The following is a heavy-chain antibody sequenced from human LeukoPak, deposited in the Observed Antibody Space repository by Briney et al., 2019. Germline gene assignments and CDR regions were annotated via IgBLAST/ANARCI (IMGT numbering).Heavy chain of an antibody. V-gene: IGHV1-2*06. D-gene: IGHD6-13*01. CDR1: GYTFTGYY. J-gene: IGHJ5*02. CDR2: ISPNSGGT. Sequence: ASVKVSCKASGYTFTGYYMHWVRQAPGQGLEWMGRISPNSGGTNYSQKFQGRVTLTRDTYISTAYMELTRLRSDDTAVYYCARGEAAAQQYNWFDPWGQGTLVTVSS. CDR3: ARGEAAAQQYNWFDP.